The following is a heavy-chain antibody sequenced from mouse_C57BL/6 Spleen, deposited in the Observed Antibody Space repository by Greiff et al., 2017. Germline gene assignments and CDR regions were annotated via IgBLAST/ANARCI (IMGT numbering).Heavy chain of an antibody. CDR1: GFSFNTYA. CDR2: IRSKSNNYAT. Sequence: EVQLQESGGGLVQPKGSLKLSCAASGFSFNTYAMNWVRQAPGKGLEWVARIRSKSNNYATYYADSVKDRFTISRDDSESMLYLQMNNLKTEDTAMYYCVRSRARDNYAMDYWGQGTSVTVSS. V-gene: IGHV10-1*01. D-gene: IGHD3-1*01. J-gene: IGHJ4*01. CDR3: VRSRARDNYAMDY.